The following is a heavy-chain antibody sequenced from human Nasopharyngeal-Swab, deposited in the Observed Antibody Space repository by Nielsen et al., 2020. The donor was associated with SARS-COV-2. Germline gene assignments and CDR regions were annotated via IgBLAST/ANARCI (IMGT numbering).Heavy chain of an antibody. J-gene: IGHJ6*02. V-gene: IGHV4-4*02. CDR1: GGSISSSNW. Sequence: SETLSLTCAVSGGSISSSNWWSWVRQPPGKGLEWIGEIYHSGSTNYNPSLKSRVTISVDKSKNQFSLKLSSVTAADTAVYYCARELAWGDSEGHYYYGMDVWGQGTTVTVSS. CDR2: IYHSGST. CDR3: ARELAWGDSEGHYYYGMDV. D-gene: IGHD3-16*01.